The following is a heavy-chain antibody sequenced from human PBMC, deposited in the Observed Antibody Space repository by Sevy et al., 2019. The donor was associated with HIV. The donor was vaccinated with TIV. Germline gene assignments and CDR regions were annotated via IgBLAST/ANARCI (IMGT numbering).Heavy chain of an antibody. CDR3: ARSTDYYDNSGYDS. Sequence: GGSLRLSCAASGFTFSYYTMNWVRQAPGKGLEWVSSISSGSSYIFYADSMKGRFTVSRDNAKNSLFLQMNSLRDEDTALYCCARSTDYYDNSGYDSWGRGTLVTVSS. D-gene: IGHD3-22*01. CDR2: ISSGSSYI. V-gene: IGHV3-21*03. J-gene: IGHJ4*02. CDR1: GFTFSYYT.